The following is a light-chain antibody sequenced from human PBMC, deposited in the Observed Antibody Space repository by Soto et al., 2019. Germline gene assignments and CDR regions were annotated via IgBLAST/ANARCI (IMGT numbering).Light chain of an antibody. Sequence: EIVLTQSPGTLSLSPGERATLSCRASQSVSSSYLAWYQQKPGQAPRLLIYGTSSRATAIPDRFSGSGSGTDFTLTISGLEPEDVAVYYCQQYGSSSWTFGQGTKVEIK. CDR3: QQYGSSSWT. J-gene: IGKJ1*01. V-gene: IGKV3-20*01. CDR2: GTS. CDR1: QSVSSSY.